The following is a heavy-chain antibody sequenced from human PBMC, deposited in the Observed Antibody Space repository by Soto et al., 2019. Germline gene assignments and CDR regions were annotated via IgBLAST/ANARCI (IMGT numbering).Heavy chain of an antibody. J-gene: IGHJ4*02. CDR1: GFTFSVYA. D-gene: IGHD6-13*01. CDR3: AKDRGMGY. V-gene: IGHV3-23*01. Sequence: EVHLLESGGGLVQPGGSLRLSCAASGFTFSVYAMSWVRQAPGKGLEWVSVISDSGGRTYYADSVKGRFTISRDNSKNTLFLQMNSLRAEDTAVYYCAKDRGMGYWGQGTLVTVSS. CDR2: ISDSGGRT.